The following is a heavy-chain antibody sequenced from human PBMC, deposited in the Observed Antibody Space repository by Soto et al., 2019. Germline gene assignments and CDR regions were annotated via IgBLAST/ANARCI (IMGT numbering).Heavy chain of an antibody. CDR2: IFYSGST. CDR3: PIYPRMGFFGVPFDS. Sequence: PYETISRPCTVAAGCVTSTTYYWTWIRQPPGKGLERLGSIFYSGSTYYNTSLKSRVTISVDASKNQFSLKLSSAAHPDTALYYSPIYPRMGFFGVPFDSWGQGALVAVTA. CDR1: AGCVTSTTYY. V-gene: IGHV4-39*01. J-gene: IGHJ4*02. D-gene: IGHD2-8*01.